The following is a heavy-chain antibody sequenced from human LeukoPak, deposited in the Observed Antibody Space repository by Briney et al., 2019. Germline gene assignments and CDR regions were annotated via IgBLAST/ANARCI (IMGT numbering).Heavy chain of an antibody. CDR1: GFTFSSYA. J-gene: IGHJ4*02. Sequence: GRSLRLSCAASGFTFSSYAMTWARQAPGKGLEWVSAISGSGGSTYYADSVKGRFTISRDNSKNTLYLQMNTLRAEDTAIYYCAKGYYYDSSGYYPKTSFDYWGQGTLVTVSS. V-gene: IGHV3-23*01. D-gene: IGHD3-22*01. CDR2: ISGSGGST. CDR3: AKGYYYDSSGYYPKTSFDY.